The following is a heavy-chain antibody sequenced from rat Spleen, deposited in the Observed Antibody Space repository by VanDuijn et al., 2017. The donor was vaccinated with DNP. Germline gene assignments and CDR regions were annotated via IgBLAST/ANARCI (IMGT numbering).Heavy chain of an antibody. CDR1: GFTFSAYY. CDR2: IGSPAYAP. D-gene: IGHD4-3*01. V-gene: IGHV5-22*01. Sequence: EVQLVESGGGLVQPGRSLKLSCAASGFTFSAYYMAWVRQAPAKGLEWVAYIGSPAYAPYYTDSVKGRFAISKDNANSTLYLQMNSLRSEDMATYYCVRWNSGHFDYWGQGVMVTVSS. J-gene: IGHJ2*01. CDR3: VRWNSGHFDY.